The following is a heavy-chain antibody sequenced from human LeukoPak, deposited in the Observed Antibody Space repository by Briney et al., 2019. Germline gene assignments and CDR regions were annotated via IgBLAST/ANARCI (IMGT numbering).Heavy chain of an antibody. D-gene: IGHD3-22*01. CDR1: GYFINNGYY. CDR2: IYHSGST. V-gene: IGHV4-38-2*02. CDR3: ARGLWDSSGYYYDSYYYCYMDV. J-gene: IGHJ6*03. Sequence: PSETLSLTCTISGYFINNGYYWGWIRQPPGKGLEWIGSIYHSGSTYYNPSLKSRVTISVDTSKNQFSLKLSSVTAADTAVYYCARGLWDSSGYYYDSYYYCYMDVWGKGTTVTISS.